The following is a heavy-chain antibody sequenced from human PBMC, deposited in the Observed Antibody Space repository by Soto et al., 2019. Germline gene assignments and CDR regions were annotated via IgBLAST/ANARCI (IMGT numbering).Heavy chain of an antibody. CDR2: ISGSGGST. Sequence: EVQLLESGGGSVQPGGSLRLSCVASGHTFQNYAMTWVRQAPGKGLEWVSGISGSGGSTYYADSVRGRFTISRDDSKNTLYLQMSSLIAEDTAVYYCAKVSRGIGVVPVALNWGQGTLVTVSS. J-gene: IGHJ4*02. D-gene: IGHD2-2*01. CDR1: GHTFQNYA. CDR3: AKVSRGIGVVPVALN. V-gene: IGHV3-23*01.